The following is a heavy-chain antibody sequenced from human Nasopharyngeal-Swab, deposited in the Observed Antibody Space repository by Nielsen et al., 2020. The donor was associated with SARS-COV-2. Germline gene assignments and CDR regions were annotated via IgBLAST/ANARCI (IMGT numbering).Heavy chain of an antibody. CDR3: AKDKAYTGLITMGTSDAFDI. J-gene: IGHJ3*02. Sequence: GGSLRLSCAASGFTVSSNYMSWVRQAPGKGLEWVSVIYSGGSTYYADSVKGRFTISRDNSKNTLYLQMNSLRAEDTAVYYCAKDKAYTGLITMGTSDAFDIWGQGTMVTVSS. CDR2: IYSGGST. CDR1: GFTVSSNY. D-gene: IGHD3-10*01. V-gene: IGHV3-53*01.